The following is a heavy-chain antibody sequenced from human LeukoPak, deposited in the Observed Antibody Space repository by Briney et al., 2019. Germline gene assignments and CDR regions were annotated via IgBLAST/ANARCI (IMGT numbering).Heavy chain of an antibody. CDR1: GFPFSSYA. CDR2: ISGDGATT. V-gene: IGHV3-23*01. Sequence: GGSLRLSCAASGFPFSSYAMTWVRQAPGKGLEWVSSISGDGATTYHADSVKGRFTISRDNAKNTVYLEISILRADDTAVYYCARSIRPFNSATWFLSFDSWGRGTVVTVSS. D-gene: IGHD3-10*01. J-gene: IGHJ4*02. CDR3: ARSIRPFNSATWFLSFDS.